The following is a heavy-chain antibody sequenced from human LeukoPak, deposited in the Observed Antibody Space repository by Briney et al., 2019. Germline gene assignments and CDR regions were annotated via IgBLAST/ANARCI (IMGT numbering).Heavy chain of an antibody. J-gene: IGHJ2*01. CDR3: ARHQEVDFDL. V-gene: IGHV4-39*01. Sequence: PSETLSLTCTVSGGSISSSSHYWGWIRQPPGKGLEWIGSIHYSGIIYYNPSLKSRVTISVDTSKNHFSLKLSSVTAADTAVYYCARHQEVDFDLWGRGTLVTVSS. CDR1: GGSISSSSHY. CDR2: IHYSGII.